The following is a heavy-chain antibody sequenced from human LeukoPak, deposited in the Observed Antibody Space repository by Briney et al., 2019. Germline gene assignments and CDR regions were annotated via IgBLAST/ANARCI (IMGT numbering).Heavy chain of an antibody. Sequence: ASVKVSCKASGYSFSGFYMHWVRQAPGQGLKWMGWINPNSGGTNYAQKFQGRVTMTRDTSISTAYMELSRLRSDDTAVYYCARRGEGEDYWGQGTLVTVSS. J-gene: IGHJ4*02. D-gene: IGHD3-16*01. V-gene: IGHV1-2*02. CDR2: INPNSGGT. CDR3: ARRGEGEDY. CDR1: GYSFSGFY.